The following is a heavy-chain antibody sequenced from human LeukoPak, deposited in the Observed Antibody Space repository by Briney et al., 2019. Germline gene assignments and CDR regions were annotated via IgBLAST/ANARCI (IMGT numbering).Heavy chain of an antibody. V-gene: IGHV4-61*02. J-gene: IGHJ3*02. CDR2: IYTSGST. Sequence: PSETLSLTCTVSGGSISSGSYYWSWIRQPAGKGLEWIGRIYTSGSTNYNPSLKSRVTISVDTSKNQFSLKLSSVTAADTAVYYCARDTNLRDSFDIWGQGTMVTVSS. CDR3: ARDTNLRDSFDI. CDR1: GGSISSGSYY. D-gene: IGHD2-8*01.